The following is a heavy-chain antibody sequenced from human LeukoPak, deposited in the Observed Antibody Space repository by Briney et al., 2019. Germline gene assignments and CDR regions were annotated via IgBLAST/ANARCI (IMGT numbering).Heavy chain of an antibody. CDR1: GFTFSLYN. D-gene: IGHD5-12*01. J-gene: IGHJ4*02. CDR3: ARDRLRDGYNGYFDY. Sequence: GGSLRLSCAASGFTFSLYNMNWVRQAPGNGLEWVSSISSSSNYIYYADSVKGRFTISRDNAKNSVYLEMNSLRAEDTAVYYCARDRLRDGYNGYFDYWGQGTLVTVSS. V-gene: IGHV3-21*01. CDR2: ISSSSNYI.